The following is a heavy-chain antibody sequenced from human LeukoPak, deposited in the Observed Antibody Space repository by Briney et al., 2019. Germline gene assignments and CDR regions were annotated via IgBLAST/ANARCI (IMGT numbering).Heavy chain of an antibody. J-gene: IGHJ4*02. CDR1: GFTFSSYS. Sequence: GGSLRLSCAASGFTFSSYSMNWVRQAPGKGLEWVSSISSSSSYIYYADSVKGRFTISRDNAKNSLYLQMNSLRAEDTAVYYCATDRGWRTSGYYLYYFEYWGQGTLVTFSS. D-gene: IGHD3-3*01. CDR3: ATDRGWRTSGYYLYYFEY. V-gene: IGHV3-21*01. CDR2: ISSSSSYI.